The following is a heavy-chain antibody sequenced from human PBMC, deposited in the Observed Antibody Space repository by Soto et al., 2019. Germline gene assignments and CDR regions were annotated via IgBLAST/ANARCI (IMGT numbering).Heavy chain of an antibody. V-gene: IGHV3-23*01. J-gene: IGHJ6*02. D-gene: IGHD5-18*01. CDR1: EFTFSSYA. Sequence: GGSLRLSCAASEFTFSSYAMSWFRQAPGKGLEWVADISGNGGTTNYADSVKGRFTISRNNFKNTLYLEMSSLRADDTAVYYRARDRREQLWLHYYGMDVWGQGTTVTVSS. CDR3: ARDRREQLWLHYYGMDV. CDR2: ISGNGGTT.